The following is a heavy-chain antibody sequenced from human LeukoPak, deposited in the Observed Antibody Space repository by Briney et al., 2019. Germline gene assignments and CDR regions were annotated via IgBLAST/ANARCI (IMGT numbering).Heavy chain of an antibody. CDR1: GYTFTSYD. V-gene: IGHV1-8*01. D-gene: IGHD2-2*01. J-gene: IGHJ2*01. CDR2: MSPNSGNT. Sequence: ASVKVSCKASGYTFTSYDINWLRQATGQGLEWMGWMSPNSGNTGYEQKFQGRVTLTRNTSISTAYMELSSLRSEDTAVYYCARDGVVPAAIDLWGRGTLVTVSS. CDR3: ARDGVVPAAIDL.